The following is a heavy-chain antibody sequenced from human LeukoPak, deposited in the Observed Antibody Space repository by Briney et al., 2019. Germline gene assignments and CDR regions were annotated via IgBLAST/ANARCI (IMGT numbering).Heavy chain of an antibody. Sequence: ASVKVSCKASGYTFTSYDINWVRQATGQGLEWMGWMNPNSGNTGYAQKFQDRVTMTRNTSISTAYMELSSLRSEDTAVYYCARVAERDCSSTSCYSYYYYGMDVGGQGNPGHRLL. CDR3: ARVAERDCSSTSCYSYYYYGMDV. J-gene: IGHJ6*02. V-gene: IGHV1-8*01. CDR1: GYTFTSYD. CDR2: MNPNSGNT. D-gene: IGHD2-2*02.